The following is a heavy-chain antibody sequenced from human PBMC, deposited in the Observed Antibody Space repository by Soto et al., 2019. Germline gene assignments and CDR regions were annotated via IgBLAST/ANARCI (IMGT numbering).Heavy chain of an antibody. Sequence: GGSLRLSCAASGFTFSSYGMHWVRQAPGEGLEWVAVISYDGSNKYYADSVKGRFTISRDNSKNTLYLQMNSLRAEDTAVYYCAKDLGIAVAGPYYYYYYGMDVWGQGTTVTVS. J-gene: IGHJ6*02. CDR2: ISYDGSNK. CDR1: GFTFSSYG. D-gene: IGHD6-19*01. V-gene: IGHV3-30*18. CDR3: AKDLGIAVAGPYYYYYYGMDV.